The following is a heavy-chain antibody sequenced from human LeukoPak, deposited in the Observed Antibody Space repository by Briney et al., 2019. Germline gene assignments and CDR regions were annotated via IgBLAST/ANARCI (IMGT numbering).Heavy chain of an antibody. V-gene: IGHV1-69*05. J-gene: IGHJ5*02. D-gene: IGHD4-17*01. CDR3: ARQGDYERENWFDP. Sequence: SVKVSCKASGYTFTGYYMHWVRQAPGQGLEWMGRIIPIFGTANYAQKFQGRVTITTDESTSTAYMELSSLRSEDTAVYYCARQGDYERENWFDPWGQGTLVTVSS. CDR1: GYTFTGYY. CDR2: IIPIFGTA.